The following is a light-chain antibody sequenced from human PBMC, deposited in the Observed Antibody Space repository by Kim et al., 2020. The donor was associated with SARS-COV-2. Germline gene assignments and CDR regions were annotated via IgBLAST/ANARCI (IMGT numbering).Light chain of an antibody. V-gene: IGLV3-1*01. Sequence: SVPPGQAASITCTGDKLGDNYACWYQQKPGQYPVLVIYQDTRRPSGFPERFSGSNSGNTATLTISETQAMDEADYYCQAWHSSTVVFGGGTQLTVL. CDR3: QAWHSSTVV. CDR2: QDT. J-gene: IGLJ2*01. CDR1: KLGDNY.